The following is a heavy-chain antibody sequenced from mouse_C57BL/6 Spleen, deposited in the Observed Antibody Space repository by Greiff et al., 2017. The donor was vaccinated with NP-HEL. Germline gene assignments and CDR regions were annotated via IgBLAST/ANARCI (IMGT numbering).Heavy chain of an antibody. CDR2: IYPGDGDT. D-gene: IGHD2-5*01. V-gene: IGHV1-80*01. J-gene: IGHJ4*01. Sequence: VQRVESGAELVKPGASVKISCKASGYAFSSYWMNWVKQRPGKGLEWIGQIYPGDGDTNYNGKFKGKATLTADKSSSTAYMQLSSLTSEDSAVYFCARGGYYSNYYYYAMDYWGQGTSVTVSS. CDR1: GYAFSSYW. CDR3: ARGGYYSNYYYYAMDY.